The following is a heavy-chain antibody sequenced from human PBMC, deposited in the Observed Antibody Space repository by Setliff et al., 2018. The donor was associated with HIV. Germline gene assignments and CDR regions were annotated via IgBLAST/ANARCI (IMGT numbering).Heavy chain of an antibody. CDR1: GFTVSTYH. D-gene: IGHD3-10*01. CDR2: IYSDGST. Sequence: LRLSCAASGFTVSTYHMSWVRQAPGKGLEWVSTIYSDGSTYHADSVNGRFTLSRDISENALYLQIDSLRPEDTAVYYCARLRLYNSALDYWGQGTLVTVSS. J-gene: IGHJ4*02. V-gene: IGHV3-66*02. CDR3: ARLRLYNSALDY.